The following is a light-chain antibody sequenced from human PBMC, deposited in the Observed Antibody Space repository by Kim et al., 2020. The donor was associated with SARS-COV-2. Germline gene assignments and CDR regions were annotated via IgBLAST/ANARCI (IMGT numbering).Light chain of an antibody. CDR1: SLRSYY. CDR3: NSRDSSGNHAV. V-gene: IGLV3-19*01. CDR2: GKN. Sequence: SSELTQDPAVSVALGQTVRITCQGDSLRSYYASWYQKKPGQAPVLLIYGKNNRPSGIPDRVSGSSSGNTASLTITGAQAEDEADYYCNSRDSSGNHAVFGGGTQLTVL. J-gene: IGLJ7*01.